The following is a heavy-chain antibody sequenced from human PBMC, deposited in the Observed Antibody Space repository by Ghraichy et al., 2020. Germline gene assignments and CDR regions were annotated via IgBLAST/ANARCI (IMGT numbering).Heavy chain of an antibody. J-gene: IGHJ2*01. CDR2: ISYSSDYT. Sequence: ESLNISCAASGFTFNSYSMHWVRQAPGKGLEWVSSISYSSDYTYFADSLKGRFTVSRDNAKNSLYLQMNSLRAEDTAVYYCARGGAAVRWYFDLWGRGTLVTVSS. V-gene: IGHV3-21*04. CDR3: ARGGAAVRWYFDL. D-gene: IGHD6-13*01. CDR1: GFTFNSYS.